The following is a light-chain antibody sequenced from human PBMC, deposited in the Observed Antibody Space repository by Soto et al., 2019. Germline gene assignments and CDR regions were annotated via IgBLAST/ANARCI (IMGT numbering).Light chain of an antibody. J-gene: IGKJ2*01. V-gene: IGKV3-20*01. CDR2: GSS. CDR3: QQYGGSPPYT. Sequence: EIVLTQSPCTLSLSPGERATLSCRASQSISSNHLAWYQQKPGQAPRLLIYGSSTRATGIPDRVSASGSGTDFSLTISRLEPEDSAVYLCQQYGGSPPYTFGQGTKVEIK. CDR1: QSISSNH.